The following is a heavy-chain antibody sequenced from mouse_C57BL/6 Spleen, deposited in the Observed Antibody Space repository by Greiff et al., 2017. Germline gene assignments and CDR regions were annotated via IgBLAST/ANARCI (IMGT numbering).Heavy chain of an antibody. J-gene: IGHJ1*03. D-gene: IGHD2-14*01. CDR2: IDPETGGT. V-gene: IGHV1-15*01. Sequence: QVQLQQPGAELVKPGASVKLSCKASGYTFTSYWMHWVKQTPVHGLEWIGAIDPETGGTAYNQKFKGKAILTADKSSSTAYMELRSLTSEDSAVYYCTRGYDEGWYFDVWGTGTTVTVSS. CDR1: GYTFTSYW. CDR3: TRGYDEGWYFDV.